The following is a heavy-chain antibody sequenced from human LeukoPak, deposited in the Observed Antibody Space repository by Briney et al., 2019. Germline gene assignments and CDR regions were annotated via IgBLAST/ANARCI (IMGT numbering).Heavy chain of an antibody. CDR1: GFTFSNAW. CDR2: IQYDGSNQ. Sequence: PGGSLRLSCAASGFTFSNAWMSWVRQAPGKGLEWVAYIQYDGSNQQYADSVKGRFSISRDNSQNTLYLQMNSLRVDDTAVYYCAKNGVRGIIRSQFDYWGQGTLVTVSS. V-gene: IGHV3-30*02. D-gene: IGHD3-10*01. CDR3: AKNGVRGIIRSQFDY. J-gene: IGHJ4*02.